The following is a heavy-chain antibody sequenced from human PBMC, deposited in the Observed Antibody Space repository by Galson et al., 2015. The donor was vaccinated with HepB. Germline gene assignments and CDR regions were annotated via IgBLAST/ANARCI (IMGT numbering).Heavy chain of an antibody. V-gene: IGHV3-30*18. CDR2: ISYDGSNK. Sequence: SLRLSCAASGFTFSNYGMHWVRQAPGKGLEWVAVISYDGSNKCYADSVKGRFTISRGNSKNTLYLQMNSLRAEDTALYYCAKDPYLYSALAGTMAGFDYWGQGTLVTVSS. J-gene: IGHJ4*02. D-gene: IGHD6-19*01. CDR1: GFTFSNYG. CDR3: AKDPYLYSALAGTMAGFDY.